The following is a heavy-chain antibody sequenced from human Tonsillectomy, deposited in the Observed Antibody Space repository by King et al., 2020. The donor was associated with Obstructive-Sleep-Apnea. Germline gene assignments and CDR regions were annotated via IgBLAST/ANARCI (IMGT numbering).Heavy chain of an antibody. D-gene: IGHD3-22*01. CDR3: AKGLYDSSGYYYFYSPFDY. CDR2: ISGSGGST. V-gene: IGHV3-23*04. CDR1: GFTFSSYA. J-gene: IGHJ4*02. Sequence: VQLVESGGGLVQPGGSLRLSCAASGFTFSSYAMSWVRQAPGKGLEGVSAISGSGGSTYYASPLKGRFAISRDNSTNPRYLQMNSLRAGDTAVYYCAKGLYDSSGYYYFYSPFDYWGQGTLVTVSS.